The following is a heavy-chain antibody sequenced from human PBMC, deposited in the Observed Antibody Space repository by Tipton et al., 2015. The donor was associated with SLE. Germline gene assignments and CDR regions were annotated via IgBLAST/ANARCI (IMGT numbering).Heavy chain of an antibody. CDR3: ARAPSGRVVGTPTGHGY. V-gene: IGHV3-30*04. Sequence: SLRLSCAASGFNLSSYAMHWVRQAPGKGLEWVAVISLDGSNKYYADSVKGRFTISKDNSRNTLYLEMNSLRTEDTAVYYCARAPSGRVVGTPTGHGYWGQGTLVTASS. J-gene: IGHJ4*02. CDR2: ISLDGSNK. D-gene: IGHD1-26*01. CDR1: GFNLSSYA.